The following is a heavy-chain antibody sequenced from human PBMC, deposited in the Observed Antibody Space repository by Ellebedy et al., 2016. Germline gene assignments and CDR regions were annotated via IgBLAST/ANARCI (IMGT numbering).Heavy chain of an antibody. Sequence: GGSLRLSCAASGFSVRSNHMSWVRQAPGKGLGWVSTFYSGGTTYYADSVKGRFTISRDESKNTLYLQINSLRAEDTAIYYCARLNFGDSGFDYWGQGTLVTVSS. CDR2: FYSGGTT. CDR1: GFSVRSNH. V-gene: IGHV3-53*01. J-gene: IGHJ4*02. D-gene: IGHD4-17*01. CDR3: ARLNFGDSGFDY.